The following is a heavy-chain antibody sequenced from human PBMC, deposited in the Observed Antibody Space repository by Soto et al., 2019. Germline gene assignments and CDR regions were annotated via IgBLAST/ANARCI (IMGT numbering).Heavy chain of an antibody. Sequence: GASVKVSCKASGGTFSSYAISWVRQAPGQGLEWMGGIIPIFGTANYAQKFQGRVTITADESTSTAYMELSSLRSEDTAVYYCARDVGYCGGDCYSFDWGQGTLVTVSS. J-gene: IGHJ4*02. CDR2: IIPIFGTA. V-gene: IGHV1-69*13. D-gene: IGHD2-21*02. CDR3: ARDVGYCGGDCYSFD. CDR1: GGTFSSYA.